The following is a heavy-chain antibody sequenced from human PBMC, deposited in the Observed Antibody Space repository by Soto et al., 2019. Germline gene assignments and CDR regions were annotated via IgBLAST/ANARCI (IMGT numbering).Heavy chain of an antibody. CDR1: GFIFSRYS. D-gene: IGHD1-26*01. CDR2: IGTSGSYI. J-gene: IGHJ4*02. CDR3: ARGSAFIGLDY. V-gene: IGHV3-21*01. Sequence: PGGSLRLCCAVCGFIFSRYSMNWVRQAPGKGLEWVSSIGTSGSYIYDTDSVKGRFTISRDNTKDSLYLQMNSLRAEDTAIYYCARGSAFIGLDYWGQGTPVTVS.